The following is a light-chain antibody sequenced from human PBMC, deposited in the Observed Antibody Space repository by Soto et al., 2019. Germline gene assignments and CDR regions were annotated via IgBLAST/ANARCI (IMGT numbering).Light chain of an antibody. V-gene: IGKV1-39*01. CDR1: QGISTY. CDR2: AAS. J-gene: IGKJ1*01. Sequence: DIQMTHSPSSLSAYLGDRVTITCRASQGISTYLNWNLQKPGKAPKLLIYAASSLQSGVPSRFSGSGSETDFTLTISSLQPEDFATYSCQQSYSTTWTFGQGTKVDIK. CDR3: QQSYSTTWT.